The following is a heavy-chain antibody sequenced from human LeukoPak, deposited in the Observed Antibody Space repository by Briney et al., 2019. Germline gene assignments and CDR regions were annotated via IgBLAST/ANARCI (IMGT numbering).Heavy chain of an antibody. CDR1: GGFISSYY. CDR3: ARDLYSGSYYFDY. CDR2: IYTSGST. D-gene: IGHD5-12*01. V-gene: IGHV4-4*07. Sequence: PSETLSLTCTVSGGFISSYYWSWIRQPAGKGLEWIGRIYTSGSTNYNPSLKSRVTISVDTSKNQFSLKLSSVTAADTAVYYCARDLYSGSYYFDYWGQGTLVTVSS. J-gene: IGHJ4*02.